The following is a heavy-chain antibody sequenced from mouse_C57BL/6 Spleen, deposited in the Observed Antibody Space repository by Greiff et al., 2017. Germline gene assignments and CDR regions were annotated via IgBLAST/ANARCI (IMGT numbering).Heavy chain of an antibody. V-gene: IGHV1-64*01. J-gene: IGHJ2*01. CDR1: GYTFTSYW. CDR2: IHPNSGST. Sequence: VQLQQPGAELVKPGASVKLSCKASGYTFTSYWMHWVKQRPGQGLAWIGMIHPNSGSTNYNEKFKSKATLTVDKSSSTAYMQLSSLTSEDSAVYYCARTGWDGVYFDYWGQGTTLTVSS. D-gene: IGHD4-1*01. CDR3: ARTGWDGVYFDY.